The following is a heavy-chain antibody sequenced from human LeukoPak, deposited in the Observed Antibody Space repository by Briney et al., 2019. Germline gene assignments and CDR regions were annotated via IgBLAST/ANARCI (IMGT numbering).Heavy chain of an antibody. J-gene: IGHJ4*02. CDR2: ISGSGGTT. CDR1: GLTFSNYW. V-gene: IGHV3-23*01. Sequence: GGSLRLSCAASGLTFSNYWWSWVRQAPGKGLERVSGISGSGGTTYSADSVKGRFTISRDNSKNTFYLQMNSLRAEDTAVYFCAKGHIPGLAVAYDYWGQGVLVTVSS. CDR3: AKGHIPGLAVAYDY. D-gene: IGHD6-19*01.